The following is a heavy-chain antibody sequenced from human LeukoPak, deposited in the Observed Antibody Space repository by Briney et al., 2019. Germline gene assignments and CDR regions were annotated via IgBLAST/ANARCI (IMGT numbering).Heavy chain of an antibody. J-gene: IGHJ4*02. CDR1: GFTFSSYE. CDR3: AKDASAQLADSFMDY. V-gene: IGHV3-21*04. Sequence: PGGSLRLSCAASGFTFSSYEMNWVRQAPGKGLEWVSSISGDSTYIYYADSVMGRSTISRDNAKNSLYLQMNSLRAEDTALYYCAKDASAQLADSFMDYWGQGTLVTVSS. CDR2: ISGDSTYI. D-gene: IGHD2-15*01.